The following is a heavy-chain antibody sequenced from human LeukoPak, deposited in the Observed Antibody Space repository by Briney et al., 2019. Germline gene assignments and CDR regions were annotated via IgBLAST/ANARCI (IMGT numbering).Heavy chain of an antibody. D-gene: IGHD6-13*01. CDR3: VAAGLSRYQFDY. J-gene: IGHJ4*02. V-gene: IGHV3-66*01. Sequence: PVQPLDSPSVATSGGSTHYSDSVKGRFTISRDNSQNTLNLQMNSLRAEDTAVYYCVAAGLSRYQFDYWGREPWSPSP. CDR2: ATSGGST.